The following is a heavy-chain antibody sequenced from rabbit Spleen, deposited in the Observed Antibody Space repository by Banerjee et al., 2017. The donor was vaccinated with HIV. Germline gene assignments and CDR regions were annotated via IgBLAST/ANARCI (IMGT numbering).Heavy chain of an antibody. V-gene: IGHV1S40*01. CDR2: IYTGNVKT. Sequence: QQLVESGGGLVKPGASLTLTCKASGFDFSRGYDMCWVRQAPGKGLEWIGCIYTGNVKTYYASWAKGRFTISKTSSTTVALQVPSLTAADTATYFCTRDAAGREDFNLWGQGTLVTVS. CDR3: TRDAAGREDFNL. D-gene: IGHD4-2*01. CDR1: GFDFSRGYD. J-gene: IGHJ4*01.